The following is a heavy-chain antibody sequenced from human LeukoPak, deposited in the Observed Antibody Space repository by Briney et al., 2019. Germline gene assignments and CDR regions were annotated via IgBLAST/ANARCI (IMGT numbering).Heavy chain of an antibody. J-gene: IGHJ4*02. Sequence: PSETLSLTCTVSGYSISSGYYWGWIRQPPGKGLEWIGSIYHSGSTYYNPSLKSRVTISVDTSKNQFPLKLSSVTAADTAVYYCAKSSYSIFDYWGQGTLVTVSS. CDR2: IYHSGST. V-gene: IGHV4-38-2*02. D-gene: IGHD5-18*01. CDR1: GYSISSGYY. CDR3: AKSSYSIFDY.